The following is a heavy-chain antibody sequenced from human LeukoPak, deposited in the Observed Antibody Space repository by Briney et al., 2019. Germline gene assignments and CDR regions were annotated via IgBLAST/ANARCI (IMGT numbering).Heavy chain of an antibody. Sequence: GGSLRLSCAASGFTFSSHDMHWVRQATGKGLEWVSAIGTAGDTYYPGSVKGRFTIARENAKNSLYLQMNSLRAEDTAVYYCARRAPDPGGFDYWGQGTLVTVSS. CDR3: ARRAPDPGGFDY. CDR2: IGTAGDT. CDR1: GFTFSSHD. J-gene: IGHJ4*02. D-gene: IGHD3-16*01. V-gene: IGHV3-13*01.